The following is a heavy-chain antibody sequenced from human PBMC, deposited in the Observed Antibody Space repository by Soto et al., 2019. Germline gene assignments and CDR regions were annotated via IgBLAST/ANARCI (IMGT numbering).Heavy chain of an antibody. Sequence: ASVKVSCKASGGTFSSYAISWVRQAPGQGLEWMGGIIPIFGTANYAQKFQGRVTITADESTSTAYMELSSLRSEDTAVYYCARFAGGYCSSTSCPPRYYGMDVWGQGTTVTVSS. CDR3: ARFAGGYCSSTSCPPRYYGMDV. D-gene: IGHD2-2*01. V-gene: IGHV1-69*13. CDR2: IIPIFGTA. J-gene: IGHJ6*02. CDR1: GGTFSSYA.